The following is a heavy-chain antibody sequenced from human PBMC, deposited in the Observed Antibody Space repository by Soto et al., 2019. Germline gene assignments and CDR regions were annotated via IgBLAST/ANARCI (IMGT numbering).Heavy chain of an antibody. CDR3: ATEKGYCSGGNCYYFDY. Sequence: QVQLVESGGGLVKPGGSLRLSCAVSGFTSSDYYMSWIRQAPGKGLEWVSFISSSGRTIYYADSVKGRFTISRDNAKNSLYLQMNSLRAEDTAVYYCATEKGYCSGGNCYYFDYWGQGTLVTVSS. D-gene: IGHD2-15*01. CDR2: ISSSGRTI. J-gene: IGHJ4*02. CDR1: GFTSSDYY. V-gene: IGHV3-11*01.